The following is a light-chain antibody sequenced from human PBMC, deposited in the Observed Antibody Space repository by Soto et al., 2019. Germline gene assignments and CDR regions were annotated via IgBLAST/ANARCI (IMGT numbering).Light chain of an antibody. CDR1: QSVLYSSNNKNY. CDR3: QHYYSTPPM. J-gene: IGKJ1*01. Sequence: DIVMTQSPDSLAVSLGERATINCKSSQSVLYSSNNKNYLAWYQQKPGQPPKLLIDWASTRESGVPDRFSGSGSGTDFTLTISTLQAEDVAVYYCQHYYSTPPMFGRGTKVEIK. CDR2: WAS. V-gene: IGKV4-1*01.